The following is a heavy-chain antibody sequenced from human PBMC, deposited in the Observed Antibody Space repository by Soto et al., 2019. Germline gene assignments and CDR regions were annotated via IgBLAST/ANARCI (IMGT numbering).Heavy chain of an antibody. V-gene: IGHV3-74*01. J-gene: IGHJ6*02. Sequence: EVQLVESGGGLVQPGGSLRLSCAASGFTFSSYWMHWVRQVPGKGLVWVSRINNAGSTTNYADSVKGRFTISRDNAKNTLYLQMNSLRAEDTAVYYCARGLLYLYGMDVWGQGTTVTVYS. D-gene: IGHD2-8*01. CDR2: INNAGSTT. CDR1: GFTFSSYW. CDR3: ARGLLYLYGMDV.